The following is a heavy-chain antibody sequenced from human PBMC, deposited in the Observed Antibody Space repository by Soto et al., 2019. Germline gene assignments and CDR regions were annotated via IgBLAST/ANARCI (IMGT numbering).Heavy chain of an antibody. V-gene: IGHV1-8*01. CDR2: MNPNSGNT. D-gene: IGHD3-10*01. CDR3: GRGLGGDAFDI. Sequence: GSVKVSCKASGYTFTSYDINWVRQATGQGLEWMGWMNPNSGNTGYAQKFQGRVTMTRNTSISTAYMELSSLRSEDTGVYYGGRGLGGDAFDIWGQGTMVTVSS. CDR1: GYTFTSYD. J-gene: IGHJ3*02.